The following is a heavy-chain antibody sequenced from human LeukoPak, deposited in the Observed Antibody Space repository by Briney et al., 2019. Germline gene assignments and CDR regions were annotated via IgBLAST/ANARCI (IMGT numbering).Heavy chain of an antibody. Sequence: GSLRLSCAASGCPFSSYTMSWVRQAPGKGLEWVAAISGSGGSTYYADSVKGPFTISRDNSKNTLYLQMNSLRAEDTAVYYCAKDPGDYGSGSRNWVDPWGQGTLVTVSS. CDR3: AKDPGDYGSGSRNWVDP. CDR2: ISGSGGST. V-gene: IGHV3-23*01. CDR1: GCPFSSYT. D-gene: IGHD3-10*01. J-gene: IGHJ5*02.